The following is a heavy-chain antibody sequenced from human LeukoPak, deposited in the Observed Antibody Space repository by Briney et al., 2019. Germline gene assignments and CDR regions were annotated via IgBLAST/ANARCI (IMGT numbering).Heavy chain of an antibody. CDR1: GFTFSSYD. CDR2: IGTAGDT. V-gene: IGHV3-13*01. Sequence: GGSLRLSCAASGFTFSSYDMHWVRQATGKGLEWVSAIGTAGDTYYPGSVKGRFTISRENAKNSLYLQMNSLRAGDTAVYYCARDRITMVRGVINCYGMDVWGQGTTVTVSS. J-gene: IGHJ6*02. CDR3: ARDRITMVRGVINCYGMDV. D-gene: IGHD3-10*01.